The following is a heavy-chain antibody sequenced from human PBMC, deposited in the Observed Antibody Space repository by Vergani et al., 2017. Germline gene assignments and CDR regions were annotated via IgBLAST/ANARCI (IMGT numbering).Heavy chain of an antibody. CDR3: ASNGRVTRFDAFDI. J-gene: IGHJ3*02. CDR1: GFTFSSYW. D-gene: IGHD2-21*02. Sequence: EVQLVESGGGLVQPGGSLRLSCAASGFTFSSYWMSWVRQAPGKGLEWVANIKQDGSEKYYVDSVKGRFTISRDNAKNSLYLQMNSLRAEDTTVYYCASNGRVTRFDAFDIWGQGTMVTVSS. V-gene: IGHV3-7*01. CDR2: IKQDGSEK.